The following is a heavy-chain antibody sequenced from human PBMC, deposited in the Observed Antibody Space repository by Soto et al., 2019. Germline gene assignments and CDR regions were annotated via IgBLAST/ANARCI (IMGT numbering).Heavy chain of an antibody. CDR3: ARAPSEDCSSTSCYGFVNWFAP. CDR1: GGSISSSNW. Sequence: TSETLSLTCAVSGGSISSSNWWSWVRQPPGKGLEWIGEIYHSGSTNYNPSLKSRVTISVGKSKNQFSLKLSSVTAADTAVYYCARAPSEDCSSTSCYGFVNWFAPWGQGTLVTVPS. CDR2: IYHSGST. D-gene: IGHD2-2*01. J-gene: IGHJ5*02. V-gene: IGHV4-4*02.